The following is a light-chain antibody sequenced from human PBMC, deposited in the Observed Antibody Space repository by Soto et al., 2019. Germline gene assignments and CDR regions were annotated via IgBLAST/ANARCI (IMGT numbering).Light chain of an antibody. CDR1: TSNIGTNY. Sequence: QSALIQPPSASGTPGQRVTISCSGSTSNIGTNYVYWYQQFPGAAPKLLMYRNTQRPSGVADRFSGSKSGTSGSLAISGLRSEDEAIYYCAAWDDSLSGHWVFGGGTKLTVL. CDR3: AAWDDSLSGHWV. J-gene: IGLJ3*02. V-gene: IGLV1-47*01. CDR2: RNT.